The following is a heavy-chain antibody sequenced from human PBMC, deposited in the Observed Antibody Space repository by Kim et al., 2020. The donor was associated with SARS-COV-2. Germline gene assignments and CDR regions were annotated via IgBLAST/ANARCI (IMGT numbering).Heavy chain of an antibody. J-gene: IGHJ4*01. CDR1: GGSISSYY. CDR2: IYYSGST. V-gene: IGHV4-59*13. CDR3: ARAYGSGSYFVPHFDY. D-gene: IGHD3-10*01. Sequence: SETLSLTCTVSGGSISSYYWSWIRQPPGKGLEWIGYIYYSGSTNYNPSLKSRVTISVDTSKNQFSLKLSSVTAADTAVYYCARAYGSGSYFVPHFDYWG.